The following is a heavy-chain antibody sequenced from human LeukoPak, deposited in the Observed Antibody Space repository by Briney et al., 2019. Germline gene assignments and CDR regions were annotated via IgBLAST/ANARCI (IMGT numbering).Heavy chain of an antibody. V-gene: IGHV4-38-2*02. Sequence: SETLSLTCTVSGYSISSGYYWGWIRQPPGKGLEWIGSIYHSGRTYYNPSLKSRVTISVDTSKNQFSLKLSSVTAADTAVYYCANGGGEWYYYGSGTPEWVYWGQGTLVTVSS. J-gene: IGHJ4*02. CDR3: ANGGGEWYYYGSGTPEWVY. CDR1: GYSISSGYY. CDR2: IYHSGRT. D-gene: IGHD3-10*01.